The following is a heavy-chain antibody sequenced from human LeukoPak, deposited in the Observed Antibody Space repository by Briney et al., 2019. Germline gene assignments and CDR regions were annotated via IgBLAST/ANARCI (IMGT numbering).Heavy chain of an antibody. V-gene: IGHV3-21*01. CDR3: ARTIGIAAAGFDY. D-gene: IGHD6-13*01. Sequence: GGSLRLSCAASGFTFSSYSMNWVRQAPGKGLQWVSSISSSSSYIYYADSVKGRFTISRDNAKNSLYLQMNSLRAEDTAVYYCARTIGIAAAGFDYWGQGTLVTVSS. CDR1: GFTFSSYS. CDR2: ISSSSSYI. J-gene: IGHJ4*02.